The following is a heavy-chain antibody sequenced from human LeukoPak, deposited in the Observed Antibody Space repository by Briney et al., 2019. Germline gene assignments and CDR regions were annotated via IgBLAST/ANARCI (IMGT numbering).Heavy chain of an antibody. CDR3: AKDGGLWISAHWGDS. V-gene: IGHV3-23*01. D-gene: IGHD2-2*03. J-gene: IGHJ4*02. Sequence: GGSLRLSCTASGFTFSSYTMSWVRQAPGKGLKWVSTISTGGGNTYYADSVQGRFTVSRDDSKNTLYLQMSSLRAEDTAVYYCAKDGGLWISAHWGDSWGRGTLVTVSS. CDR2: ISTGGGNT. CDR1: GFTFSSYT.